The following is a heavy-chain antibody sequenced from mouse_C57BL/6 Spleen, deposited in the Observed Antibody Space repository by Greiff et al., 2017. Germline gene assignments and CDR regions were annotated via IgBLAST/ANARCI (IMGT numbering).Heavy chain of an antibody. D-gene: IGHD2-4*01. CDR1: GFSLTSYG. V-gene: IGHV2-2*01. CDR3: ARDDYDRDAWFAY. CDR2: IWSGGST. Sequence: QVQLKESGPGLVQPSQSLSITCTVSGFSLTSYGVHWVRQSPGKGLEWLGVIWSGGSTDYNAAFISRLSISKDNSKSQVFFKMNSLQADDTAIYYCARDDYDRDAWFAYWGQGTLVTVSA. J-gene: IGHJ3*01.